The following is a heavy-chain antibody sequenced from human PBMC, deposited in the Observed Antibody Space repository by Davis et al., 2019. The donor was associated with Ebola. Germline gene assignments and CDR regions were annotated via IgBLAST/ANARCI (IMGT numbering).Heavy chain of an antibody. D-gene: IGHD6-19*01. CDR2: IYQSGST. CDR1: GGSISSSNW. Sequence: MPSETLSLTCAVSGGSISSSNWWSWVRQTPGKGLEWIANIYQSGSTYYNPSLKSRVTISVDTSKNQFSLKLRSVAAADTAVYYCARGVGSSGWDDYFDYWGQGTLVTVSS. CDR3: ARGVGSSGWDDYFDY. J-gene: IGHJ4*02. V-gene: IGHV4-4*02.